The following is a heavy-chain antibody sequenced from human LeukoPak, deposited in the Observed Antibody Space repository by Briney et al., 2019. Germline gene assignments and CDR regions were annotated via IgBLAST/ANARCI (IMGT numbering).Heavy chain of an antibody. D-gene: IGHD2-21*02. Sequence: GGSLRLSCAVSGFTFSSYAMSWVRQAPGKGLEWVSGFSGSGGSTYYADSVKGRFTISRDNSKNTLYLQMNRLRPEDTAVYYCARGTVTAPDYWGQGTLVTVSS. J-gene: IGHJ4*02. CDR1: GFTFSSYA. CDR2: FSGSGGST. CDR3: ARGTVTAPDY. V-gene: IGHV3-23*01.